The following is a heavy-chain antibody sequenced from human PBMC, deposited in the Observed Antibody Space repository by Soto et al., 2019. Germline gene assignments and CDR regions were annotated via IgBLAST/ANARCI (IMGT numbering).Heavy chain of an antibody. CDR2: ISSSSSTI. CDR3: ARLTIFGVVILDDAFDI. J-gene: IGHJ3*02. CDR1: GFTFSSYS. V-gene: IGHV3-48*02. Sequence: GGSLRLSCAASGFTFSSYSMNWVRQAPGKWLEWVSYISSSSSTIYYADSVKGRFTISRDNAKSSLYLQMNSLRDEDTAVYYCARLTIFGVVILDDAFDIWGQGXMVTV. D-gene: IGHD3-3*01.